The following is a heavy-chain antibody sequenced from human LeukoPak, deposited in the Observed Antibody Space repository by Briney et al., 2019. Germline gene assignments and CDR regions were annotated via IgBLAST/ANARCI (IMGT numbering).Heavy chain of an antibody. CDR2: ISSSGSTI. CDR3: ARDGSNYDILTGYLFRNYYYMDV. D-gene: IGHD3-9*01. V-gene: IGHV3-11*01. Sequence: GGSLRLSCAASGFTFSDYYMSWIRQAPGKGLEWVSYISSSGSTIYYADSVKGRFTISRDNAKNSLYLQMNSLRAEDTAVYYCARDGSNYDILTGYLFRNYYYMDVWGKGTTVTISS. CDR1: GFTFSDYY. J-gene: IGHJ6*03.